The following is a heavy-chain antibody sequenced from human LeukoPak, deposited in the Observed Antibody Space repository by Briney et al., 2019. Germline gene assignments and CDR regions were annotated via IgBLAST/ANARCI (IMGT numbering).Heavy chain of an antibody. CDR2: ISGSGGST. J-gene: IGHJ5*02. V-gene: IGHV3-23*01. CDR1: GFTFSSYA. CDR3: ARDWGYCSGGSCSEGFAP. Sequence: GGSLCLSCAASGFTFSSYAMSWVRQAPGKGLEWVSAISGSGGSTYYADSVKGRFTISRDNSKNTLYLQMNSLRAEDTAVYYCARDWGYCSGGSCSEGFAPWGQGSLVTVSS. D-gene: IGHD2-15*01.